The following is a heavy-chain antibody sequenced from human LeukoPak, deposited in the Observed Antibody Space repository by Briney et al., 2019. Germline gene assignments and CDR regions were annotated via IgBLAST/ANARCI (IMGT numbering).Heavy chain of an antibody. Sequence: ASVKVSCNASGYTLTSYYMHWVRQAPGQGLGWMGIINPSVSITSYAQKFQGRVTITRDMSTSTVYMEMRRLRSEDTPVYYSARGFGSSWSYDYWGQGTLVTVSS. CDR3: ARGFGSSWSYDY. V-gene: IGHV1-46*01. CDR2: INPSVSIT. CDR1: GYTLTSYY. J-gene: IGHJ4*02. D-gene: IGHD6-13*01.